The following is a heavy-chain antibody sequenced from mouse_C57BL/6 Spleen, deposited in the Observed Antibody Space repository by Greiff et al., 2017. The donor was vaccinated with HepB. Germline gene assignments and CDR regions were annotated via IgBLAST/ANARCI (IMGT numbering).Heavy chain of an antibody. J-gene: IGHJ2*01. D-gene: IGHD1-1*01. CDR1: GYTFTSYW. Sequence: QVQLQQSGAELVRPGTSVKLSCKASGYTFTSYWMHWVKQRPGQGLEWIGVIDPSDSYTNYNQKFKGKATLTVDTSSSTAYMQLSSLTSEDSAVYYCARGGVVAHFDYWGQGTTLTVSS. CDR2: IDPSDSYT. CDR3: ARGGVVAHFDY. V-gene: IGHV1-59*01.